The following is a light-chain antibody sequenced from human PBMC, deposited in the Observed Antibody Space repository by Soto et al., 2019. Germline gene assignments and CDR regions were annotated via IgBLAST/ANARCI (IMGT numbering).Light chain of an antibody. J-gene: IGLJ1*01. CDR3: SSYTSGFYV. CDR2: DVS. Sequence: QSVLTQPASVSGSPGQSIPISCTGTSSDVGGYNYVSWYQQHPGKAPKLMIYDVSDRPSGVSNRFSGSKSGNTASLTTSGLQAEDEADYYCSSYTSGFYVFGTGTKVTVI. CDR1: SSDVGGYNY. V-gene: IGLV2-14*01.